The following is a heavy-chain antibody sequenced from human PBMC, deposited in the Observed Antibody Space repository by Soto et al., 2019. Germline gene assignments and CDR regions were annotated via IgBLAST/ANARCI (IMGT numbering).Heavy chain of an antibody. CDR3: AKEAVPYIGQWDWFDH. D-gene: IGHD6-19*01. CDR2: IGGGGADT. CDR1: GFTFSDYA. J-gene: IGHJ5*02. V-gene: IGHV3-23*01. Sequence: DVQLLESGGGLVQPGGSLRLSCAASGFTFSDYAMTWVRQAPGKGLEWVSGIGGGGADTYYADSVKGRFTISRDNSKNILYLQMKILRVEDTAVYYCAKEAVPYIGQWDWFDHWGQGTLVTVSS.